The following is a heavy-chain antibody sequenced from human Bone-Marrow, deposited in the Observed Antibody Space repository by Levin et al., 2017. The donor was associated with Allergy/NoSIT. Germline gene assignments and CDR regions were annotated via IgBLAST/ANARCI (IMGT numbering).Heavy chain of an antibody. J-gene: IGHJ1*01. CDR1: GGSISIYY. CDR3: AREYSRFDR. CDR2: INDVGYT. Sequence: SETLSLMCTISGGSISIYYWHWLRQAPGKGLEWIGYINDVGYTSYNPSLISRVTISVDTSTNRFFLKLNSVTAADTAFYYCAREYSRFDRWGKGILVTVSS. V-gene: IGHV4-59*13. D-gene: IGHD3-22*01.